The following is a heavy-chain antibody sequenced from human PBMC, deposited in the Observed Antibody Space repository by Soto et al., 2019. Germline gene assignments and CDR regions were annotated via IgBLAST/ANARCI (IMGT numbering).Heavy chain of an antibody. D-gene: IGHD1-20*01. Sequence: QVQLVESGGGVVQPGRSLRLSCAASGFTFSSYGMHWVRQAPGKGLEWVAVIWYDGSNKYYADSVKGRFTISRDNSKNPLYLQMNSLRAEDTAVYYCARDHNWNDPRINEYYFDYWGQGTLVTVSS. CDR3: ARDHNWNDPRINEYYFDY. V-gene: IGHV3-33*01. CDR2: IWYDGSNK. CDR1: GFTFSSYG. J-gene: IGHJ4*02.